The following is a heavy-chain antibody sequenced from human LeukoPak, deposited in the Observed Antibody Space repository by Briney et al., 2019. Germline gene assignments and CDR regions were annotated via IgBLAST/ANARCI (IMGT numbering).Heavy chain of an antibody. J-gene: IGHJ6*02. CDR2: VSYEGSHK. Sequence: SCKASGGTFSSYAMHWVRQAPGKGLEWVALVSYEGSHKYYADSVKGRFTISRDNSNNTLYLQMNSLRVEDTAVYSCAGTDCSGGSCFRGGRYYYAMDVWGQGTTVAVSS. V-gene: IGHV3-30*01. D-gene: IGHD2-15*01. CDR3: AGTDCSGGSCFRGGRYYYAMDV. CDR1: GGTFSSYA.